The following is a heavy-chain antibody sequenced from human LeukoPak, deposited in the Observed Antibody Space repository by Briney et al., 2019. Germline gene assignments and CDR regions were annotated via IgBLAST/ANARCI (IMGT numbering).Heavy chain of an antibody. J-gene: IGHJ4*02. CDR3: AGSPAVGGFDY. CDR1: GFTFSSYW. Sequence: GSLRLSCAASGFTFSSYWMHWVRQAPGKGLVWVSRINSDGSSTSYADSVKGRFTISRDNAKNTLYLQMNSLRAEDTAVYYCAGSPAVGGFDYWGQGTLVTVSS. CDR2: INSDGSST. D-gene: IGHD6-13*01. V-gene: IGHV3-74*01.